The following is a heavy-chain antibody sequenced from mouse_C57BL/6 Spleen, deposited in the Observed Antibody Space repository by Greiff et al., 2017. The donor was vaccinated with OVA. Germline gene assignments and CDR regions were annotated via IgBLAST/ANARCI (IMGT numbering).Heavy chain of an antibody. D-gene: IGHD1-1*01. CDR3: ARHEDYYGSSDYAMDY. J-gene: IGHJ4*01. CDR1: GYTFTEYT. CDR2: FYPGSGSI. V-gene: IGHV1-62-2*01. Sequence: QVQLKESGAELVKPGASVKLSCKASGYTFTEYTIHWVKQRSGQGLEWIGWFYPGSGSIKYNEKFKDKATLTADKSSSTVYMELSRLTSEDSAVYFCARHEDYYGSSDYAMDYWGQGTSVTVSS.